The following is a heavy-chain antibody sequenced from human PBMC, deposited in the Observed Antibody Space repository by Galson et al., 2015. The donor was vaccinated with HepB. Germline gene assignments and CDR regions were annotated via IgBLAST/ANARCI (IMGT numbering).Heavy chain of an antibody. CDR2: IKSKRHGETT. V-gene: IGHV3-15*01. Sequence: SLRLSCAASGFTFIKAWMSWVRQAPGKGLEWVARIKSKRHGETTEYAAPVEGRFTISRDDSKNTLYLQMNSLKSEDTALYYCTKDHFDWGQGTLVTVSS. CDR3: TKDHFD. CDR1: GFTFIKAW. D-gene: IGHD3-3*02. J-gene: IGHJ4*02.